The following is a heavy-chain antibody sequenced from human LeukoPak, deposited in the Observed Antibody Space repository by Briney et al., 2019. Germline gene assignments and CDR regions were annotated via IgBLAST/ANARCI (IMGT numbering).Heavy chain of an antibody. J-gene: IGHJ4*02. CDR1: GFTFSSYG. CDR2: IKQDGSEK. V-gene: IGHV3-7*01. Sequence: GGSLRLSCAASGFTFSSYGMHWVRQAPGKGLEWVANIKQDGSEKYYVDSVKGRFTISGDNAKNSLYLQMNSLRAEDTAVYYCARVVYYDFWSGYYYFDYWGQGTLVTVSS. CDR3: ARVVYYDFWSGYYYFDY. D-gene: IGHD3-3*01.